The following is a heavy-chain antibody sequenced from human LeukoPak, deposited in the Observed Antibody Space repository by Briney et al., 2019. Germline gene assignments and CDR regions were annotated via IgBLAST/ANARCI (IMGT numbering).Heavy chain of an antibody. CDR2: IRYDGSNK. Sequence: GGSLRLSCAASGFTFSSYGMHWVRQAPGKGLEWVAFIRYDGSNKYYADSVKGRFTISRDNSKNTLYLQMNSLRAEDTAVYYCAKGGPYYDFWSGYEHFDYWGQGTLVTVSS. V-gene: IGHV3-30*02. CDR1: GFTFSSYG. J-gene: IGHJ4*02. CDR3: AKGGPYYDFWSGYEHFDY. D-gene: IGHD3-3*01.